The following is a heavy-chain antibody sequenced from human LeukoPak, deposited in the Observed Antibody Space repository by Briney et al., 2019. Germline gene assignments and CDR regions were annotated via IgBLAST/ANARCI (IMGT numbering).Heavy chain of an antibody. CDR3: AREGGTNYYYYYMDV. CDR1: GYTLTELS. D-gene: IGHD1-26*01. V-gene: IGHV1-2*02. J-gene: IGHJ6*03. Sequence: ASVKVSCKVSGYTLTELSVHWVRQAPGQGLEWMGWINPNSGDTLYAQRFQGRVTMTRDMSTSTVYMELRSLRSDDTAVYYCAREGGTNYYYYYMDVWGKGTTVTVSS. CDR2: INPNSGDT.